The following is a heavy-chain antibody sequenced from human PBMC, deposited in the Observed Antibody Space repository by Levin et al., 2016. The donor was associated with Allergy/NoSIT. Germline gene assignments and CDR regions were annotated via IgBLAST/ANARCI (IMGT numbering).Heavy chain of an antibody. CDR3: ARVSYYDFWSGYYFDY. D-gene: IGHD3-3*01. CDR1: GGSISSGGYY. J-gene: IGHJ4*02. Sequence: SETLSLTCTVSGGSISSGGYYWSWIRQHPGKGLEWIGYIYYSGSTYYNPSLKSRVTISVDTSKNQFSLKLSSVTAADTAVYYCARVSYYDFWSGYYFDYWGQGTLVTVSS. CDR2: IYYSGST. V-gene: IGHV4-31*03.